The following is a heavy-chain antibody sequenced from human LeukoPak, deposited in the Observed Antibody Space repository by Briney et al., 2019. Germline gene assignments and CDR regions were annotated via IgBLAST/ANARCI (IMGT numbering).Heavy chain of an antibody. Sequence: SETLSLTCTVSGGSIRSGDYSWNWIRPHPGKGLEWIGYIYYSGSTYYNPSLTSRVTMSVDTSKNQFSLKLSSVTAADTAIYYCARDHTETSSLNFRNYYYYGMDIWGQGTTVIVSS. CDR2: IYYSGST. CDR3: ARDHTETSSLNFRNYYYYGMDI. V-gene: IGHV4-31*03. D-gene: IGHD4-4*01. J-gene: IGHJ6*02. CDR1: GGSIRSGDYS.